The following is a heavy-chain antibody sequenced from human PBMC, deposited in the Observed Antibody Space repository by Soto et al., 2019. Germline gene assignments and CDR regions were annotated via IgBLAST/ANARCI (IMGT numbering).Heavy chain of an antibody. D-gene: IGHD2-15*01. V-gene: IGHV3-30-3*01. Sequence: QVQLVESGGGVVQPGRSLRLSCAASGFTFSSYAMHWVRQAPGKGLEWVAVISYDGSNKYYADSVKGRFTISRDNSKNTLYLQMNSLRAEDTAVYYCARDPGPDIVVVVAAFFDYRGQGTLVTVSS. CDR3: ARDPGPDIVVVVAAFFDY. J-gene: IGHJ4*02. CDR2: ISYDGSNK. CDR1: GFTFSSYA.